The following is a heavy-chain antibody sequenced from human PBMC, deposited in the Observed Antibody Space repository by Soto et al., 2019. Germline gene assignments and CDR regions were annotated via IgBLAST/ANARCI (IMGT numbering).Heavy chain of an antibody. J-gene: IGHJ6*02. D-gene: IGHD3-3*01. V-gene: IGHV3-7*01. CDR1: GFTFSSYW. Sequence: GSLRLSCAASGFTFSSYWMSWVRQAPGKGLEWAANIKQDGSEKYYVDSVNGRFTISRDNAKNSLYLQMNSLRAEDTAVYYCARSDFDVWSGYYSYYYVMDVWGQGTTVTVSS. CDR2: IKQDGSEK. CDR3: ARSDFDVWSGYYSYYYVMDV.